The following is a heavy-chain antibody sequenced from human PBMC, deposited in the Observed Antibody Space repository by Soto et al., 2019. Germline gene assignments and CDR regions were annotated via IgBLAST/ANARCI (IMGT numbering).Heavy chain of an antibody. CDR2: ISSSSSYT. D-gene: IGHD5-12*01. V-gene: IGHV3-11*05. Sequence: QVQLVESGGGLVKPGGSLRLSCAASGFTFSDYYMSWIRQAPGKGLEWVSYISSSSSYTNYADSVKGRFTISRDNAKNSLDLQMNSLRAEDTAVYYCARDHHRYSGYDYVDYWVQGTLVTVSS. CDR3: ARDHHRYSGYDYVDY. CDR1: GFTFSDYY. J-gene: IGHJ4*02.